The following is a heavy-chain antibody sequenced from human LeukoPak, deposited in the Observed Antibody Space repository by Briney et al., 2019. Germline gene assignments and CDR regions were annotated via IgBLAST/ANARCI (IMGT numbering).Heavy chain of an antibody. V-gene: IGHV1-18*04. CDR1: GYTFNKYG. CDR3: ARDPPNSSGWRAFFDY. Sequence: ASVKVSCKASGYTFNKYGISWVRQAPGQGLEWMGWISAYNGDTNYAQKFQGRVTMTTDTSTSTAYMEVRSLRSDDTAVYYCARDPPNSSGWRAFFDYWGQGTLVTASS. CDR2: ISAYNGDT. D-gene: IGHD6-19*01. J-gene: IGHJ4*02.